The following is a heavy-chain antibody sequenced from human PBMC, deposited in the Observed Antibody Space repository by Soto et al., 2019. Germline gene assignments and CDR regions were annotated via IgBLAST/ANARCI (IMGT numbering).Heavy chain of an antibody. Sequence: PWESLKISCKGSGYSFTSYWIGWVRQMPGKGLEWMGIIYPGDSDTRYSPSFQGQVTISADKSISTAYLQWSSLKASDTAMYYCARQEQLSSYGMDVWGQGTTVTVS. J-gene: IGHJ6*02. CDR3: ARQEQLSSYGMDV. CDR1: GYSFTSYW. V-gene: IGHV5-51*01. CDR2: IYPGDSDT. D-gene: IGHD6-6*01.